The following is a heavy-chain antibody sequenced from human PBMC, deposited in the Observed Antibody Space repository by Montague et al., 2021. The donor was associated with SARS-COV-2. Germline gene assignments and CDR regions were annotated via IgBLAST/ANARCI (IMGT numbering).Heavy chain of an antibody. V-gene: IGHV4-4*03. CDR3: ARHPLGYCSSTSCYVG. CDR1: GDSISTDNW. D-gene: IGHD2-2*01. Sequence: RRTLSLTCVVSGDSISTDNWWTWVRLPPGKGLEWVGEIYHTGSTKYKPSLKSRVSMSVDKSWNQFSLRLTSVTAADTAVYYCARHPLGYCSSTSCYVGWGQGTLVTVSS. CDR2: IYHTGST. J-gene: IGHJ4*02.